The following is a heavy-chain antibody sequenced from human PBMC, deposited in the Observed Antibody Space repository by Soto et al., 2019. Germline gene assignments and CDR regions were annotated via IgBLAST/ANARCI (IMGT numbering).Heavy chain of an antibody. J-gene: IGHJ4*02. D-gene: IGHD6-13*01. CDR2: IIPVLGVA. Sequence: QVQLVQSGAEVKKPGSSVKVSCKASGGTLNSYTINWVRQAPGHGPEWLGRIIPVLGVANYAQTFQGRVTITADKSTSTVYMDLTSLSSEDTAVYYCARSSVAAAGTLGNWGPGTLVTVSS. CDR1: GGTLNSYT. V-gene: IGHV1-69*02. CDR3: ARSSVAAAGTLGN.